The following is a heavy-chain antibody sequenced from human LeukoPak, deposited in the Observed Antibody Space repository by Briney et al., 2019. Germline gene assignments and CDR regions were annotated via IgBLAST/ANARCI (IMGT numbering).Heavy chain of an antibody. J-gene: IGHJ4*02. V-gene: IGHV3-7*03. CDR3: ARTIQLWSKAFDY. Sequence: SGGSLRLSCAASGFTFSSYWMSWVRQAPGKGLEWVANIKQDGSEKYYVDSVKGRFTISRDNAKNSLYLQMNSLRAEDTAVYYCARTIQLWSKAFDYWGQGTLVTVSS. D-gene: IGHD5-18*01. CDR2: IKQDGSEK. CDR1: GFTFSSYW.